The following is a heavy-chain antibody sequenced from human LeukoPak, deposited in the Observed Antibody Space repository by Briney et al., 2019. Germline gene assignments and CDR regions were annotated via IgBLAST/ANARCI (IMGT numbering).Heavy chain of an antibody. CDR1: GFTFSDYY. D-gene: IGHD4-23*01. CDR3: ARVFGGPVSRRFDP. J-gene: IGHJ5*02. CDR2: ISSSGSTI. Sequence: GGSLRLSCAASGFTFSDYYMSWIRQAPGKGLEWVSYISSSGSTIFYADSVKGRFTISRDNAKNSLYLQMNSLRAEDTAVYYCARVFGGPVSRRFDPWGQGTLVTVSS. V-gene: IGHV3-11*01.